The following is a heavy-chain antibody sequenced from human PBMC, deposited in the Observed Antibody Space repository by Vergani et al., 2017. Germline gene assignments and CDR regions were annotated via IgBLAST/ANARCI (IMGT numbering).Heavy chain of an antibody. Sequence: QVQLVQSGAEVKKPGASVKVSCKASGYTFTSYYMHWVRQAPGQGLEWMGIINPSGGSTSYAKKFQGRVTMTRDTSTSTVYMELSSLRSEDTAVYYCARDSRYCSSTSCYVGRDWFDPWGQGTLVTVSS. CDR3: ARDSRYCSSTSCYVGRDWFDP. CDR2: INPSGGST. CDR1: GYTFTSYY. J-gene: IGHJ5*02. V-gene: IGHV1-46*01. D-gene: IGHD2-2*01.